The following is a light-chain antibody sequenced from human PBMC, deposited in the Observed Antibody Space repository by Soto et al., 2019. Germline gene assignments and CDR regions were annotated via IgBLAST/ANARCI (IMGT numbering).Light chain of an antibody. CDR1: QSVSNNY. V-gene: IGKV3-20*01. Sequence: IVLTQSPGTLSLSPWERATLSCRASQSVSNNYLAWYQQKPGQAPRLLIYGASSRATGIPDRFSGSGSGTDFTLTISRLEPEDFAVYYCQQYGSSPRTFGQGTRLETK. CDR3: QQYGSSPRT. CDR2: GAS. J-gene: IGKJ5*01.